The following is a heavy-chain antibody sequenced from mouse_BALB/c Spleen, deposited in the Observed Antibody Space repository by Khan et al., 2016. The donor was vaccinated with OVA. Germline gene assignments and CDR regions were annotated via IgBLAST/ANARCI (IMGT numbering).Heavy chain of an antibody. CDR2: ISSGGTYT. V-gene: IGHV5-6*01. J-gene: IGHJ3*01. CDR1: GFTFSTYS. D-gene: IGHD1-1*01. Sequence: EVQLQESGGDLVKPGGSLKLSCAASGFTFSTYSMSWVRQTPDRGLDWVATISSGGTYTFYPDNVKGRFTISRDNANNTLYLQMSSLKSADTAMYYCARLAYYYNSEGFAYWGQGTLVTVSA. CDR3: ARLAYYYNSEGFAY.